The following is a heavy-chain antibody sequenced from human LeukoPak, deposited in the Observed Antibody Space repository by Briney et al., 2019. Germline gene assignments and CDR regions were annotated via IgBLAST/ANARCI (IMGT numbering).Heavy chain of an antibody. V-gene: IGHV4-59*12. CDR2: IYYSGST. D-gene: IGHD3-3*01. CDR1: GGSISSYY. CDR3: ASRSGYHYYYYYGMDV. Sequence: EASETLSLTCTVSGGSISSYYWSWIRQPPGKGLEWIGYIYYSGSTNYNPSLKSRVTISVDTSKNQFSLKLSSVTAADTAVYYCASRSGYHYYYYYGMDVWGQGTTVTVSS. J-gene: IGHJ6*02.